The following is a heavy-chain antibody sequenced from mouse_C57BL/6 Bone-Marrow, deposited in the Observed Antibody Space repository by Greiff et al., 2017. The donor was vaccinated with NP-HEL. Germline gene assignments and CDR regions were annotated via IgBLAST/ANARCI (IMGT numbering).Heavy chain of an antibody. V-gene: IGHV1-69*01. J-gene: IGHJ2*01. D-gene: IGHD4-1*01. CDR2: IDPSDSYT. CDR3: ARPTGTEYYFDY. CDR1: GYTFTSYW. Sequence: QVQLQQPGAELVMPGASVKLSCKASGYTFTSYWMHWVKQRPGQGLEWIGEIDPSDSYTNYNQKFKGKSTLTVDKSSSTAYMQLSSLTSEDSAVYYCARPTGTEYYFDYWGQGTTLTVSS.